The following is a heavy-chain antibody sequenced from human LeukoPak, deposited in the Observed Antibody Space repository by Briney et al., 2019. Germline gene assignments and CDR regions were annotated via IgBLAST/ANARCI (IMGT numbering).Heavy chain of an antibody. CDR3: AKGPADYYYYYYMDV. J-gene: IGHJ6*03. CDR2: ISYDGSNK. V-gene: IGHV3-30*07. Sequence: GRSLRLSCAASGFTFSSYPMHWVRQAPGKGLEWVAVISYDGSNKYYADSVKGRFTISRDNSKNTLYLQMNSLGAEDTAVYYCAKGPADYYYYYYMDVWGTGTTVTVSS. CDR1: GFTFSSYP.